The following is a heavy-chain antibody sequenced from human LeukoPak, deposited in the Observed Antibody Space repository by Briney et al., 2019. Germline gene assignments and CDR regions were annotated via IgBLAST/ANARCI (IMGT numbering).Heavy chain of an antibody. D-gene: IGHD6-13*01. CDR2: PSASGARI. J-gene: IGHJ3*01. CDR1: TSTFSSYA. Sequence: GGSLRLYCTAYTSTFSSYAMTWLGQALRPGLQWVATPSASGARIHYADSVKARFTISRDNSKNTLYLQMDSLRPEDTAVYFCAGGEGAAGIYDAFDFWGQGTLVAVSS. CDR3: AGGEGAAGIYDAFDF. V-gene: IGHV3-23*01.